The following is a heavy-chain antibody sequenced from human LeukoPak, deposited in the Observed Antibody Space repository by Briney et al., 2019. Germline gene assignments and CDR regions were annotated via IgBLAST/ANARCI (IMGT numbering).Heavy chain of an antibody. CDR1: GVSTTNGIYY. CDR3: ARHAEYNSGWHFYLDY. J-gene: IGHJ4*02. D-gene: IGHD6-19*01. V-gene: IGHV4-39*01. Sequence: SETLSLTCTVSGVSTTNGIYYWAWIRQPPGKGLEWIGSVHNVGSTYYNLSLRSRVTMSIDTSKNQFSLRLNSVTAADTAVYYCARHAEYNSGWHFYLDYWGQGTLVTVSS. CDR2: VHNVGST.